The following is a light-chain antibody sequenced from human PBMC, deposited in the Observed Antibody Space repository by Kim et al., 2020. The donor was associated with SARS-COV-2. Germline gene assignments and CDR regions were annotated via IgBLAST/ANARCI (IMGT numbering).Light chain of an antibody. CDR1: SSNVGAGYD. V-gene: IGLV1-40*01. Sequence: RVTISCTGSSSNVGAGYDVHWYQQLPGTAPKPLIYGNSNGPPGVPDRFSGSKSGTSASLAITGLQAEDEADYYCQSYDSSLSGWVFGGGTQLTVL. CDR3: QSYDSSLSGWV. CDR2: GNS. J-gene: IGLJ3*02.